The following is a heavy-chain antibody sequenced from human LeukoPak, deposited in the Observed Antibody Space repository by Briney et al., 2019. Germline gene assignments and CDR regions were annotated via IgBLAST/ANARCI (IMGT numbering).Heavy chain of an antibody. CDR2: IYHSGST. J-gene: IGHJ6*03. V-gene: IGHV4-38-2*02. CDR3: ARTTEGGYSYGYFYYYYMDV. CDR1: GYSISSGYY. Sequence: PSETLSLTCTVSGYSISSGYYWGWIRPPPGKGLEWIGSIYHSGSTYYNPSLKSRVTISVDTSKNQFSLKLSSVTAADTAVYYCARTTEGGYSYGYFYYYYMDVWGKGTTVTISS. D-gene: IGHD5-18*01.